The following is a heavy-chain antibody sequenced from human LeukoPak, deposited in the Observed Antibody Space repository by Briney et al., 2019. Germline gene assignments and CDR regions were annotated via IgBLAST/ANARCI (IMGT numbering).Heavy chain of an antibody. J-gene: IGHJ4*02. CDR1: GFTFSSYA. CDR2: ISYDGSDK. CDR3: ARGDGCSGGSCYNFDY. Sequence: PGRSLRLSCAASGFTFSSYAMHGVRQAPGKGLEWVAVISYDGSDKYYADSVKGRFTISRDNSKNTLYLQMNSLRAEDTAVYYCARGDGCSGGSCYNFDYWGQGTLVTVSS. V-gene: IGHV3-30-3*01. D-gene: IGHD2-15*01.